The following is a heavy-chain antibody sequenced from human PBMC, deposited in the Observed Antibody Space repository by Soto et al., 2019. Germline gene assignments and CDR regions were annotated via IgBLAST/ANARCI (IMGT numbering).Heavy chain of an antibody. D-gene: IGHD4-17*01. CDR3: AKDGTPVLVDTVTTSFYYYYMDV. V-gene: IGHV3-30*18. Sequence: GGSLRLSCAASGFTFSSYGMHWVRQAPGKGLEWVAVISYDGSNKYYADSVKGRFTISRDNSKNTLYLQMNSLGAEDTAVYYCAKDGTPVLVDTVTTSFYYYYMDVWGKGTTVTVSS. CDR1: GFTFSSYG. J-gene: IGHJ6*03. CDR2: ISYDGSNK.